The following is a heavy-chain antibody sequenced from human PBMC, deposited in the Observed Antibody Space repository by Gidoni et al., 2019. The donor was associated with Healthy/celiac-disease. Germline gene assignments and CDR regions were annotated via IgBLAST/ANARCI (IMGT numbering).Heavy chain of an antibody. CDR1: GFSLSNARMG. CDR2: IFSNDEK. Sequence: QVTLKESGPVLVKPTETLTLTCTVSGFSLSNARMGVSWIRQPPGKALEWLAHIFSNDEKSYSTSLKSRLTISKDTSKSQVVLTMTNMDPVDTATYYCARTSGYDFWSGYHTAYYFDYWGQGTLVTVSS. V-gene: IGHV2-26*01. J-gene: IGHJ4*02. CDR3: ARTSGYDFWSGYHTAYYFDY. D-gene: IGHD3-3*01.